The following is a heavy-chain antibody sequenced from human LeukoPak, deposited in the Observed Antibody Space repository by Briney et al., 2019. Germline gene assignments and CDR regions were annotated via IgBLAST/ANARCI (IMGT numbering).Heavy chain of an antibody. CDR3: ARTHDYGGNDAFDI. CDR2: IYYSGST. CDR1: GGSISSYY. Sequence: SETLSLTCTVSGGSISSYYWSWIRQPPGKGLEWIGYIYYSGSTNYNPSLKSRVTISVDKSKNQFSLKLSSVTAADTAVYYCARTHDYGGNDAFDIWGQGTMVTVSS. D-gene: IGHD4-23*01. J-gene: IGHJ3*02. V-gene: IGHV4-59*12.